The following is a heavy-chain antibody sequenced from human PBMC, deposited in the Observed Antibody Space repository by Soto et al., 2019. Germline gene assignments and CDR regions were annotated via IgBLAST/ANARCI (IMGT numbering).Heavy chain of an antibody. J-gene: IGHJ4*02. CDR2: MYSSGST. CDR1: GGAINSDYYY. V-gene: IGHV4-30-4*01. D-gene: IGHD2-15*01. CDR3: VRGSDCATVDDCHKYFDS. Sequence: QVRLQESGPGLVKSSQTLSLTCSVSGGAINSDYYYWGWVRQPPGKGLEWIGYMYSSGSTYSNPSLKSAVAMYVDTSQNHYPLSFTSVTATHTAVYFCVRGSDCATVDDCHKYFDSWGQRIPFTVSS.